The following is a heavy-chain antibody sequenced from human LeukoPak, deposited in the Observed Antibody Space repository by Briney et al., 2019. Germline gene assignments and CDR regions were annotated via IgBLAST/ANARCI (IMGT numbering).Heavy chain of an antibody. CDR3: AKDRLGSSSTFFDS. V-gene: IGHV3-30*18. D-gene: IGHD2-2*01. Sequence: TGGSLRLSCEPSGFTFSIYVLHWVRQAPGKGLEWVAVISYDGSNKYHVDSVKGRFTISRDNSKNTLYLQMNSLRAEDTAVYYCAKDRLGSSSTFFDSWGQGTLVTVSS. J-gene: IGHJ4*02. CDR2: ISYDGSNK. CDR1: GFTFSIYV.